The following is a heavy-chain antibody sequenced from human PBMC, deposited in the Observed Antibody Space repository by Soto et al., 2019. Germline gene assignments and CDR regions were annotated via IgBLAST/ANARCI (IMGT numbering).Heavy chain of an antibody. Sequence: LGESLKISCKGSGYSFTSYWIGWVRQMPGKGLEWTGIIYPGDSDTRYSPSFQGQVTISADKSISTAYLQWSSLKASDTAMYYCARPHSSNYYDSSGYYYPPGYWGQGTLVTVSS. J-gene: IGHJ4*02. D-gene: IGHD3-22*01. CDR2: IYPGDSDT. CDR1: GYSFTSYW. CDR3: ARPHSSNYYDSSGYYYPPGY. V-gene: IGHV5-51*01.